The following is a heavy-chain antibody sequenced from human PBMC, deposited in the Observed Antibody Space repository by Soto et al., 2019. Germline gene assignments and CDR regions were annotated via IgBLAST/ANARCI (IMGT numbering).Heavy chain of an antibody. CDR1: GFTFSSYG. V-gene: IGHV3-23*01. D-gene: IGHD2-15*01. Sequence: EVHLLESGGGLVQPGGSLRLSCAASGFTFSSYGMNWVRQAPGKGLGWVSGISASGGSTYYAGSVKGRFTISRDNSENTPSLEMNSLRVEGTAAYLCTKGWSLSSVAGAFDMWGQGTMVTVA. J-gene: IGHJ3*02. CDR3: TKGWSLSSVAGAFDM. CDR2: ISASGGST.